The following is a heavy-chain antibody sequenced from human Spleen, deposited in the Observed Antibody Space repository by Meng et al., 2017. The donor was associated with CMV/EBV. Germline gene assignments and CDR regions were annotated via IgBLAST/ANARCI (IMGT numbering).Heavy chain of an antibody. CDR3: ARSPSILVGHSGIDL. V-gene: IGHV1-69*04. CDR1: EHTFHHYG. Sequence: EHTFHHYGLSWLRQAPGQGLEWIGTFIPLLNTAKYARKFQGGVTITADKSSTTIHLELTSLTSGDTAVYYCARSPSILVGHSGIDLWGQGTLVTVSS. CDR2: FIPLLNTA. J-gene: IGHJ5*02. D-gene: IGHD3-22*01.